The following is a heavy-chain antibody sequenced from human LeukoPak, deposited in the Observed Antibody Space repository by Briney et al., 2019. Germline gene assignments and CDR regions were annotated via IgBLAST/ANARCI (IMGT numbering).Heavy chain of an antibody. CDR2: ISGSGGST. CDR3: AKDGTAMGLLDAFDI. J-gene: IGHJ3*02. Sequence: GGSLRLSCAASGFTFSSYAMSWVRQAPGKGLEWVSAISGSGGSTYYADSVKGRFTISRDNSKNTLYLQMNNLRAEDTAVYYCAKDGTAMGLLDAFDIWGQGTMVTVSS. CDR1: GFTFSSYA. D-gene: IGHD5-18*01. V-gene: IGHV3-23*01.